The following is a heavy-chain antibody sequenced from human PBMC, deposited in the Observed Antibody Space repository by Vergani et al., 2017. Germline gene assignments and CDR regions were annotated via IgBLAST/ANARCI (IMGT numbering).Heavy chain of an antibody. D-gene: IGHD3-22*01. CDR1: GYSFTNYW. J-gene: IGHJ4*02. V-gene: IGHV5-51*01. CDR2: IHPADSDT. CDR3: ARLYGRDSSGSKYFDY. Sequence: EVQLVQSGAEVKKPGESLKISCQISGYSFTNYWIGWVRQMTGKGLEWMGIIHPADSDTRYSPYFQGQVTISVDKSISTAYLQRSSLRASDSAMYYCARLYGRDSSGSKYFDYWGQGTLVTVSS.